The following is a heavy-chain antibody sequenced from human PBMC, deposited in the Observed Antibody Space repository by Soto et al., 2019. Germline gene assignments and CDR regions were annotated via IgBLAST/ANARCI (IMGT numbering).Heavy chain of an antibody. CDR3: ASYKTYYDFWSGYYAPRDVYYGSGSYYNY. D-gene: IGHD3-10*01. CDR2: ISSSGSTI. J-gene: IGHJ4*02. CDR1: GFTFSDYY. Sequence: GGSLRLSCAASGFTFSDYYMSWIRQAPGKGLEWVSYISSSGSTIYYADSVKGRFTISRDNAKNSLYLQMNSLRAEDTAVYYCASYKTYYDFWSGYYAPRDVYYGSGSYYNYWGQGTLVTVSS. V-gene: IGHV3-11*01.